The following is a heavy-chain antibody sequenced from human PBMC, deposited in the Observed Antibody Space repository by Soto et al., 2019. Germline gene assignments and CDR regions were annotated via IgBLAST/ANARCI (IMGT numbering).Heavy chain of an antibody. V-gene: IGHV4-59*01. J-gene: IGHJ4*02. CDR3: ARDSSGSYDY. Sequence: SETLSLTCTVSGGSISSYYWSWIRQPPGKGLEWIGYIYYSGSTNYNPSLKSRVTISVDTSKNQFSLKLSSVTAADTAVYYCARDSSGSYDYWGQGTLVTVSS. CDR1: GGSISSYY. CDR2: IYYSGST. D-gene: IGHD1-26*01.